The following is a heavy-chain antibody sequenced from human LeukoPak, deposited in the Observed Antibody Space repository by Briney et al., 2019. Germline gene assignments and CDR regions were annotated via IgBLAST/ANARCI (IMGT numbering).Heavy chain of an antibody. CDR1: GFTFSSYA. CDR3: AKDRGSSSSWARVSFDY. V-gene: IGHV3-23*01. CDR2: ISGSGGST. Sequence: GGSLRLSCAASGFTFSSYAMSWVRQAPGKGLEWVSAISGSGGSTYYADSVKGRFTISRDNSKNTLYLQMNSLRAEDTAVYYCAKDRGSSSSWARVSFDYWGQGTLVTVSS. J-gene: IGHJ4*02. D-gene: IGHD6-6*01.